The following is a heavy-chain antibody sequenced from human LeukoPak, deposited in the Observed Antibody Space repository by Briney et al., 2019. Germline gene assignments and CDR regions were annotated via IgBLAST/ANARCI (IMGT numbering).Heavy chain of an antibody. J-gene: IGHJ4*02. D-gene: IGHD6-13*01. CDR2: ISSSSSYI. V-gene: IGHV3-21*01. CDR1: GFTFSSYS. CDR3: AREVAAAGNGGDFDY. Sequence: GGSLRLSCAASGFTFSSYSMNWVRQAPGKGLEWVSSISSSSSYIYYADSVKGRFTISRDNAKNSLYLQMNSLRAEDTAVYYCAREVAAAGNGGDFDYWGQGTLVTVSS.